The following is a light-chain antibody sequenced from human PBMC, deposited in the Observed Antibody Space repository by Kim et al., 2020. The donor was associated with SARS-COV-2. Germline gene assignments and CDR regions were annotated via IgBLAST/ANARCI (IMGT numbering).Light chain of an antibody. CDR2: GKD. V-gene: IGLV3-19*01. J-gene: IGLJ2*01. CDR3: NSRDNSGNHLTV. CDR1: SLRSFY. Sequence: LGQTVRITCQGDSLRSFYASWYQQQPGQAPVLVIYGKDNGPSGIPDRFSGSSSGNTASLTITGAQAEDEADYYCNSRDNSGNHLTVFGGGTQLTVL.